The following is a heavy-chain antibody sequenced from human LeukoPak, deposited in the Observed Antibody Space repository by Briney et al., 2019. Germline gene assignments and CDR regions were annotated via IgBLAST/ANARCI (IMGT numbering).Heavy chain of an antibody. Sequence: PSETLSLTCTVSGGSIRSGSYYWSWIRQPAGKGLEWIGRIYTSGSTNYNPSLKSRVTISVDTSKNQFSLKLSSVTAADTAVYYCARDTPNYYYYMDVWGKGTTVTVSS. V-gene: IGHV4-61*02. CDR3: ARDTPNYYYYMDV. CDR1: GGSIRSGSYY. J-gene: IGHJ6*03. CDR2: IYTSGST.